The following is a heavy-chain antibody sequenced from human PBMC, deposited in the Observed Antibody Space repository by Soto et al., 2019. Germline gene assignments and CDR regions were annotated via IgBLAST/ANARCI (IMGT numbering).Heavy chain of an antibody. Sequence: ASVKVSCKASGYTFTSYDTTWVRQATGQGLEWMGWMNPNSANTGYAQKFQGSVTMTRNTSITTAFMELSSLTSEDTAVYYCAGAPYCITISCRLVYWGQGTLVTVSS. CDR1: GYTFTSYD. D-gene: IGHD2-2*01. J-gene: IGHJ4*02. CDR2: MNPNSANT. V-gene: IGHV1-8*01. CDR3: AGAPYCITISCRLVY.